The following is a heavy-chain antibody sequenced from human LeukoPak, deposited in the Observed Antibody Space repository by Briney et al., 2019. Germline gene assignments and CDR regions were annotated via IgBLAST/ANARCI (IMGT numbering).Heavy chain of an antibody. Sequence: SETLSLTCTVSGGSISSYYWSWIRQPAGKGLEWIGYIYYSGSTNYNPSLKSRVTISVDTSKNQFSLKVNSVTAADTAVYYCARTLLWFGETWSYYFDYWGQGTLVTVSS. CDR2: IYYSGST. CDR3: ARTLLWFGETWSYYFDY. D-gene: IGHD3-10*01. V-gene: IGHV4-59*01. J-gene: IGHJ4*02. CDR1: GGSISSYY.